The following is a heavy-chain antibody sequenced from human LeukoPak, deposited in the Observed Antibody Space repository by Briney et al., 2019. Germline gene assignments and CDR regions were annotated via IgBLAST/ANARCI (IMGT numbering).Heavy chain of an antibody. V-gene: IGHV1-46*01. D-gene: IGHD3-22*01. CDR2: INPSGGST. Sequence: GASVKVSCKASGYTFTSYYMHWVRPAPGQGLEWMGIINPSGGSTSYAQKFQGRVTMTRDTSTSTVYMELSSLRSEDTAVYYCARDRNYDSSGSTFDPWGQGTLVTVSS. CDR1: GYTFTSYY. J-gene: IGHJ5*02. CDR3: ARDRNYDSSGSTFDP.